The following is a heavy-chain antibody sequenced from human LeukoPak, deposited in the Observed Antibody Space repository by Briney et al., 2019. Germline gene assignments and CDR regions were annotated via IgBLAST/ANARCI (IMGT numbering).Heavy chain of an antibody. Sequence: SETLSLTCTVSGGSVSSGSYYWRWIRQPPGTGLEWIGYIYYSGSTNYNPSLKSRVTISVDTSKNQFSLKLSSVTAADTAVYYCARASGSLYCSGGSCYFHYYYYGMDVWGQGTTVTVSS. D-gene: IGHD2-15*01. V-gene: IGHV4-61*01. CDR2: IYYSGST. J-gene: IGHJ6*02. CDR3: ARASGSLYCSGGSCYFHYYYYGMDV. CDR1: GGSVSSGSYY.